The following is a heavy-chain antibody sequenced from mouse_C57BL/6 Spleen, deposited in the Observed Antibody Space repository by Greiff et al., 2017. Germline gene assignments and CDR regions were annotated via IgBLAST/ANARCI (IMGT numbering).Heavy chain of an antibody. V-gene: IGHV1-82*01. CDR2: IYPGDGDT. CDR3: ARGDSNSAWFAY. D-gene: IGHD2-5*01. J-gene: IGHJ3*01. Sequence: VQLQQSGPELVKPGASVKISCKASGYAFSSSWMNWVKQRPGKGLEWIGRIYPGDGDTNYNGKFKGKATLTADKSSSTAYMHLSSLTSEDSAVYFCARGDSNSAWFAYWGQGTLVTVSA. CDR1: GYAFSSSW.